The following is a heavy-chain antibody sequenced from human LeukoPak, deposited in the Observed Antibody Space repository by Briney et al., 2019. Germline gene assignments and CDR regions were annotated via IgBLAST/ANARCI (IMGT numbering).Heavy chain of an antibody. J-gene: IGHJ4*02. CDR1: GLSFSGYY. D-gene: IGHD3-3*01. Sequence: SETLSLTCAVYGLSFSGYYWSWIRQPPGKGLEWIGEINHSGSTNYNPSLKSRVTISVDTSKNQFSLKLSSVTAADTAVYYCARGRYDFWSGYYPHFDYWGQGTLVTVSS. CDR2: INHSGST. CDR3: ARGRYDFWSGYYPHFDY. V-gene: IGHV4-34*01.